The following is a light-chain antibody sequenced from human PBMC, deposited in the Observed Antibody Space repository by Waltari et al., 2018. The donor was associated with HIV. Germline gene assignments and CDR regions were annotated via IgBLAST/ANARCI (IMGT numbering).Light chain of an antibody. CDR2: SNN. CDR3: AAWDANLNGRL. Sequence: QSVLTQSPSASGTPGQRVTISCSGSISNIGGNTVSWYQHLPGTAPKLLIYSNNQRPSVVPDRVAGSKSGTSASLAISGLQSDDEADYYCAAWDANLNGRLFGGGTKLTVL. V-gene: IGLV1-44*01. J-gene: IGLJ2*01. CDR1: ISNIGGNT.